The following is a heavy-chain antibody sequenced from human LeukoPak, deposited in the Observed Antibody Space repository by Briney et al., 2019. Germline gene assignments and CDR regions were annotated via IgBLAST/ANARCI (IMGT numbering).Heavy chain of an antibody. D-gene: IGHD6-6*01. CDR2: ISSSSSYI. J-gene: IGHJ4*02. CDR3: ARDRSPDRHSSSPHFFDY. V-gene: IGHV3-21*01. Sequence: KSGGSLRLSCVVSGITVSNYGMNWVRQAPGKGLEWVSSISSSSSYIYYADSVKGRFTISRDNAKNSLYLQMNSLRAEDTAVYYCARDRSPDRHSSSPHFFDYWGQGTLVTVSS. CDR1: GITVSNYG.